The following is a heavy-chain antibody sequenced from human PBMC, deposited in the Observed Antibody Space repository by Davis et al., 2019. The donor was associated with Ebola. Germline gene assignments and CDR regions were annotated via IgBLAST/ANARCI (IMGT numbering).Heavy chain of an antibody. V-gene: IGHV3-30-3*01. CDR2: ISYDGSNK. J-gene: IGHJ5*02. D-gene: IGHD1-26*01. CDR1: GFTFSGYA. CDR3: ARGYSGSYYGANWFDP. Sequence: GESLKISCAASGFTFSGYAMHWVRQAPGKGLEWVAVISYDGSNKYYADSVKGRFTISRDNSKNTLYLQMNSLRAEDTAVYYCARGYSGSYYGANWFDPWGQGTLVTVSS.